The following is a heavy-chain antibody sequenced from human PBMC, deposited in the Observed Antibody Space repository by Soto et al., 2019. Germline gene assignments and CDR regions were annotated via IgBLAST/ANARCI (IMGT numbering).Heavy chain of an antibody. D-gene: IGHD6-19*01. J-gene: IGHJ4*02. V-gene: IGHV3-21*01. CDR1: GFIFNTYS. Sequence: EVQLVESGGGLVKPGGSLRPSCAASGFIFNTYSMNWVRQAPGKGRKWVSSISGGSNYIYYGDSVKGRFTISRDNAKNSLYLQMNSLRAEDTAVYYCTTSKGYSSGWYSVYWGQGTLVTVSS. CDR2: ISGGSNYI. CDR3: TTSKGYSSGWYSVY.